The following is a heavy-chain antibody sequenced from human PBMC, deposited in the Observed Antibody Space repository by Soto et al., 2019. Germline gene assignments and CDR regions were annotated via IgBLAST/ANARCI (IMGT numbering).Heavy chain of an antibody. Sequence: SETLSLTCAVYGGSFSGYYWSWIRQPPGKGLEWIGEINHSGSTNYNPSLKSRVTISVDTSKNQFSLKLSSVTAADTAVYYCARGYSSSWYNWFDPWGQGTLVTVSS. CDR1: GGSFSGYY. CDR3: ARGYSSSWYNWFDP. D-gene: IGHD6-13*01. J-gene: IGHJ5*02. CDR2: INHSGST. V-gene: IGHV4-34*01.